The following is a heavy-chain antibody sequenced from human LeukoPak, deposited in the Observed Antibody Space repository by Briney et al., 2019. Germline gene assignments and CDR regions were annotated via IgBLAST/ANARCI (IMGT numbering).Heavy chain of an antibody. D-gene: IGHD3-10*01. V-gene: IGHV4-38-2*01. CDR3: ARAVRGVILGYYFDY. CDR2: IYHSGST. CDR1: GYSISGGYY. Sequence: SETLSLTCAVSGYSISGGYYWGWIRQPPGKGLGWIGSIYHSGSTYYNPSLKSRVTISVDTSKNQFSLKLSSVTAADTAVYYCARAVRGVILGYYFDYWGQGTLVTVSS. J-gene: IGHJ4*02.